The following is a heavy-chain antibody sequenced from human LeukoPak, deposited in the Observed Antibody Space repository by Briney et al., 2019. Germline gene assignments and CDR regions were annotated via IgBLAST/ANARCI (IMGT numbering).Heavy chain of an antibody. D-gene: IGHD4-23*01. Sequence: SETLSLTCVVSGGSMTSGGYSGSWIRQPPGKCFEWIGHIHYSGNTYYNPSLKSRVSISVDTSKNQFSLKLSSVTAADTAVYYCARENNDYGGKKAFDYWGEGTLVTVSS. V-gene: IGHV4-30-4*08. CDR2: IHYSGNT. CDR1: GGSMTSGGYS. CDR3: ARENNDYGGKKAFDY. J-gene: IGHJ4*02.